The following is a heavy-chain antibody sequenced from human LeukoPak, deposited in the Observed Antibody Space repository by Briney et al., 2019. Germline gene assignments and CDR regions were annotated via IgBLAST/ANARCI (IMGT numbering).Heavy chain of an antibody. Sequence: PGGSLRLSCAASGFTFSSYWMSWVRQAPGKGLGWVANIKQDGSEKYYVDSVKGRFTISRDNAKNSLYLQMNSLRAEDTAVYYCASLTSGLYCTNGVCYTNYARYYYYGMDVWGQGTTVTVSS. CDR3: ASLTSGLYCTNGVCYTNYARYYYYGMDV. J-gene: IGHJ6*02. CDR2: IKQDGSEK. CDR1: GFTFSSYW. V-gene: IGHV3-7*05. D-gene: IGHD2-8*01.